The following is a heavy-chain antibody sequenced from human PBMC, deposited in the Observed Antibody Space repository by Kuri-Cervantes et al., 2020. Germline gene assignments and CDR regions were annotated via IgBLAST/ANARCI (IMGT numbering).Heavy chain of an antibody. J-gene: IGHJ4*02. CDR3: ARGSPYGYIDY. D-gene: IGHD3-10*01. CDR2: ISAYNGNT. Sequence: ASVKVSCKASGYTFRSYGISWVLQAPGQGLEWMGWISAYNGNTNYAQKLQGRVTMTTDTSTSTAYMELRGLTSDDTAVYYCARGSPYGYIDYWGQGTLVTVSS. CDR1: GYTFRSYG. V-gene: IGHV1-18*01.